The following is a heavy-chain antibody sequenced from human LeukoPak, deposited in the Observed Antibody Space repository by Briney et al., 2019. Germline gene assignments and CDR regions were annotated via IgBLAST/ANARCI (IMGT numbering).Heavy chain of an antibody. J-gene: IGHJ4*02. CDR3: TRGGTRSSLFWNY. CDR2: IKDDGSEK. V-gene: IGHV3-7*01. D-gene: IGHD3-3*01. Sequence: GGSLRVSCAASGLTFSSYWMSWVRQGPGKGREGVANIKDDGSEKYSVDSVKGRFAISRDNARTSHYLQMNSLRAEDTAIYHCTRGGTRSSLFWNYWGQGTLVTVSS. CDR1: GLTFSSYW.